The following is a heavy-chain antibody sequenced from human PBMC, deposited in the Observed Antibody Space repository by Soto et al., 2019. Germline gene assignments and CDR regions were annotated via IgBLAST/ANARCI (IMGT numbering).Heavy chain of an antibody. D-gene: IGHD3-3*01. Sequence: GGSLRLSCAASGFTFSSYWMSWVRQAPGKGLEWVANIKQDGSEKYYVDSVKGRFTISRDNAKNSLYLQMNSLRAEDTAVYYCARDRGGTIFGVVNTISAFYYWGQGTLVTVSS. J-gene: IGHJ4*02. CDR2: IKQDGSEK. CDR1: GFTFSSYW. CDR3: ARDRGGTIFGVVNTISAFYY. V-gene: IGHV3-7*01.